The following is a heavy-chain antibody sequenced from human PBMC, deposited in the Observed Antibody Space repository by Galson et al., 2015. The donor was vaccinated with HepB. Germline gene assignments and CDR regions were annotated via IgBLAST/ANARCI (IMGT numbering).Heavy chain of an antibody. CDR1: GYSFTSYW. Sequence: QSGAEVKKPGESLKISCKGSGYSFTSYWIGWVRQMPGKGLEWMGIIYPGDSDTRYSPSFQGQVTISADKSISAAYLQWSSLKASDTAMYYCARHVGPELNIVVVPAAYYYYMDVWGKGTTVTVSS. D-gene: IGHD2-2*01. V-gene: IGHV5-51*01. CDR2: IYPGDSDT. CDR3: ARHVGPELNIVVVPAAYYYYMDV. J-gene: IGHJ6*03.